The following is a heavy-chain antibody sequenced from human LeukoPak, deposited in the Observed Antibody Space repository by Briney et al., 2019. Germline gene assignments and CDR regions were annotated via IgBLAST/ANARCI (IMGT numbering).Heavy chain of an antibody. J-gene: IGHJ4*02. CDR3: ARIAISSGGTVDY. Sequence: SETLSLTCTVSGGSISSGSYYWSWIRQPPGKGLEWIGSIYHSGSTYYNPSLKSRVTISVDTSKNQFSLKLSSVTAADTAVYYCARIAISSGGTVDYWGQGTLVTVSS. CDR2: IYHSGST. CDR1: GGSISSGSYY. V-gene: IGHV4-39*07. D-gene: IGHD6-19*01.